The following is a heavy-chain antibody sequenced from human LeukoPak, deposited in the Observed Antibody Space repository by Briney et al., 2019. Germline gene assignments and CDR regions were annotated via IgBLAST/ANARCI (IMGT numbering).Heavy chain of an antibody. CDR1: GGSIINYY. CDR3: AGHKPRNNVDF. CDR2: ISDIGSS. V-gene: IGHV4-59*08. Sequence: SETLSLTCTFPGGSIINYYWSWIRQPPAPGLEWIAYISDIGSSNYDPSLKRRVTISLDTSKNQFSLKLTSMNPADTAVYYCAGHKPRNNVDFWGQGTLVNVSS. J-gene: IGHJ4*02. D-gene: IGHD2-8*01.